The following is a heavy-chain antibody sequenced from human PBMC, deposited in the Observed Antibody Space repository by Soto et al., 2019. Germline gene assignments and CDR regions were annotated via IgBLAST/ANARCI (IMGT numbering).Heavy chain of an antibody. CDR1: GGTFSSYA. J-gene: IGHJ6*02. V-gene: IGHV1-69*13. CDR2: IIPIFGTA. D-gene: IGHD1-26*01. CDR3: ARGVRVGAKQGEDGSYYYGMDV. Sequence: SVKVSCKASGGTFSSYAISWMRQAPGQGLEWMGGIIPIFGTANYAQKFQGRVTITADESTSTAYMELSSLRSEDTAVYYCARGVRVGAKQGEDGSYYYGMDVWGQGTTVTVSS.